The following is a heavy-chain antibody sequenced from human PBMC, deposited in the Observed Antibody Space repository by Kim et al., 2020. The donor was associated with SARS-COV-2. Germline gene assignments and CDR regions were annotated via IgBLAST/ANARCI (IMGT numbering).Heavy chain of an antibody. J-gene: IGHJ5*02. Sequence: SVKVSCKASGGTFSSYAISWVRQAPGQGLEWMGGIIPIFGTANYAQKFQGRVTITADESTSTAYMELSSLRSEDTAVYYCARAGPGGSPNPIPDWFDPWGQGTLVTVSS. CDR1: GGTFSSYA. CDR3: ARAGPGGSPNPIPDWFDP. V-gene: IGHV1-69*13. CDR2: IIPIFGTA. D-gene: IGHD3-16*01.